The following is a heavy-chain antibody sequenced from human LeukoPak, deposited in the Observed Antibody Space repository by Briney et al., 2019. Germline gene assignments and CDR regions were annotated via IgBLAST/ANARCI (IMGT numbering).Heavy chain of an antibody. CDR2: TSSDGSVT. V-gene: IGHV3-74*01. J-gene: IGHJ6*02. CDR3: ARRYVNYYYGLDV. CDR1: GFTFSSYY. D-gene: IGHD3-16*01. Sequence: GGSLRLSCAASGFTFSSYYMHWVRQAPGKGPVWVSRTSSDGSVTYYADSVKGRFTISRDNAKKTLYLQMNSLRAKDTAVYYCARRYVNYYYGLDVWGQGTTVTVSS.